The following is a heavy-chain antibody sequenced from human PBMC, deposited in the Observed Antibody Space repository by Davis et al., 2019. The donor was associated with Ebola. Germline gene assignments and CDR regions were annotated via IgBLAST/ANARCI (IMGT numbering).Heavy chain of an antibody. V-gene: IGHV4-34*01. Sequence: PSETLSLTCAVYGGSFSGYYWSWIRQPPGKGLEWIGEINHSGSTNYNPSLKSRVTISVDTSKNQFSLKLSSVTAADTAVYYCARDPIIWRMRGGMDVWGQGTTVTVSS. J-gene: IGHJ6*02. D-gene: IGHD3-3*01. CDR2: INHSGST. CDR3: ARDPIIWRMRGGMDV. CDR1: GGSFSGYY.